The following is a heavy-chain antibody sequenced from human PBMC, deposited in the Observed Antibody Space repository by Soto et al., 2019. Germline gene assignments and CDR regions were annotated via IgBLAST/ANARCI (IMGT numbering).Heavy chain of an antibody. CDR1: GFSVGGSGVR. CDR3: ADSSDIVSPEAHGGFDI. Sequence: QITLKESGHTLVKPTQTLTLTCTFSGFSVGGSGVRVGWSRQPPGKALEWLGVIYWDDDKRYSSSLRNRITLTKHSSRNHVVLKMTKMVPEDAGTYYCADSSDIVSPEAHGGFDIWGQGTMVTVS. V-gene: IGHV2-5*02. D-gene: IGHD2-15*01. J-gene: IGHJ3*02. CDR2: IYWDDDK.